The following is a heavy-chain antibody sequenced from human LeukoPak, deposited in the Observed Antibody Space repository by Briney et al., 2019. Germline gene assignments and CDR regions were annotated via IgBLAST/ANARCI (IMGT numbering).Heavy chain of an antibody. J-gene: IGHJ4*02. CDR1: GFTFSSYN. CDR3: ASLWFGELQPY. Sequence: PGGSLRLSCAASGFTFSSYNMNWVRQAPGKGLEWVSYISSTGSTTYYADSVKGRFTISRDNAKNSLYLQMNSLRAEDTAVYYCASLWFGELQPYWGQGTLVTVSS. V-gene: IGHV3-48*03. CDR2: ISSTGSTT. D-gene: IGHD3-10*01.